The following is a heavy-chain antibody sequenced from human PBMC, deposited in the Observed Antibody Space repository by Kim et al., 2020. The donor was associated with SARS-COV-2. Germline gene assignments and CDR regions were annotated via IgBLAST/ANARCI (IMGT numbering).Heavy chain of an antibody. D-gene: IGHD1-26*01. CDR1: RFTFSSYA. CDR3: AKDLAATTEGFYYYGMDV. V-gene: IGHV3-23*01. J-gene: IGHJ6*01. Sequence: GGSLRLSCAASRFTFSSYAMSWVRQAPGKGLEWVSSISGSGGSTYSADSVKGRFTISRDNSKNTLYLQMDSLRAEDTAIYYCAKDLAATTEGFYYYGMDV. CDR2: ISGSGGST.